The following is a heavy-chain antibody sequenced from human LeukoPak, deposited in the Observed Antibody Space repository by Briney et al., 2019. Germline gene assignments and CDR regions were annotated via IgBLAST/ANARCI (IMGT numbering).Heavy chain of an antibody. D-gene: IGHD6-13*01. Sequence: SETLSLTCTVSGGTVTTYYWSWMRQSAGKGLEWIGLISTSGTTTYNPSLKSRVTISVDTYKNQFSLKLSSVTSADTAVCYCPCITIPAAGTVGYSDSSGAGTLVTASP. CDR2: ISTSGTT. CDR3: PCITIPAAGTVGYSDS. CDR1: GGTVTTYY. V-gene: IGHV4-4*07. J-gene: IGHJ5*01.